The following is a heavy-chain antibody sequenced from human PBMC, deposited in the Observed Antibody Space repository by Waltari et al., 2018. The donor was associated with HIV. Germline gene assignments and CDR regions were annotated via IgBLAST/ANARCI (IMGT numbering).Heavy chain of an antibody. J-gene: IGHJ4*02. D-gene: IGHD2-21*01. CDR2: TYYRTKWFN. V-gene: IGHV6-1*01. CDR3: VRDGPHDGYIGYFDY. Sequence: QVQLQQSGPGLVRHSQTLSLTCAISGDKLSNDRTAWNWIRQSPSRGLEWLGRTYYRTKWFNDYAGSVSGRININPDTSKNQFSLQLNSVTPDDTAVYFCVRDGPHDGYIGYFDYWGQGSLVTVSS. CDR1: GDKLSNDRTA.